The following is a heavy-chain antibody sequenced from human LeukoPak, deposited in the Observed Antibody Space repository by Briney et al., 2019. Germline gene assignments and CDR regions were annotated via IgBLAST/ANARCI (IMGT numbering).Heavy chain of an antibody. D-gene: IGHD2-21*02. CDR1: GFTVSTNY. J-gene: IGHJ4*02. Sequence: PGGSLRLSCAASGFTVSTNYMSWVRQAPGKGLEWVSIIYNDGSTYYADSVKGRFTISRHNSKNTLYPQMSSLRHEDTAVYYCARTADRKWHFDYWGQGTLVTVSS. V-gene: IGHV3-53*04. CDR2: IYNDGST. CDR3: ARTADRKWHFDY.